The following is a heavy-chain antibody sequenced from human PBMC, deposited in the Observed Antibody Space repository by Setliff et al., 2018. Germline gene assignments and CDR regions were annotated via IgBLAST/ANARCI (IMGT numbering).Heavy chain of an antibody. D-gene: IGHD3-3*01. CDR3: TRLYYTSRALYFDI. CDR2: IYTGGST. V-gene: IGHV4-61*09. J-gene: IGHJ4*02. CDR1: GDSISSGTYY. Sequence: SETLSLTCTVSGDSISSGTYYWSYWTWIRQPAGKGLEWIGHIYTGGSTNYNPSLKSRVAMSLDNSGNQFSLNLQSVTAADTAVYYCTRLYYTSRALYFDIWGQGHPVTVSS.